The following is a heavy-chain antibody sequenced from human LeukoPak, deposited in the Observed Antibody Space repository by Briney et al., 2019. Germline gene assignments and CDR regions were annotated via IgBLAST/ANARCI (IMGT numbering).Heavy chain of an antibody. Sequence: PSETLSLTCAVYSGSFSGYYWSWIRQPPGKGLEWIGEINHSGSTNYNPSLKSRVTISVDTSKNQFSLKLSSVTAADTAVYYCARRVGWSYYDSSGYFYFDYWGQGTLVTVSS. CDR2: INHSGST. J-gene: IGHJ4*02. CDR1: SGSFSGYY. CDR3: ARRVGWSYYDSSGYFYFDY. D-gene: IGHD3-22*01. V-gene: IGHV4-34*01.